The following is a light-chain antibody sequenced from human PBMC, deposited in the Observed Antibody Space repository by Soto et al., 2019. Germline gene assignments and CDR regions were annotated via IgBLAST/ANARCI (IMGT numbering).Light chain of an antibody. CDR2: DAS. CDR1: QDISNY. V-gene: IGKV1-33*01. Sequence: DIQMTQSPSSLSASVGDRVTITCRASQDISNYLNWYQQKPGKAPKLLIYDASNLETGVPSRFSGSGYGTDFTFTISSLQPEDFATYYCQKYDTLQVTFGPGTKVDIK. CDR3: QKYDTLQVT. J-gene: IGKJ3*01.